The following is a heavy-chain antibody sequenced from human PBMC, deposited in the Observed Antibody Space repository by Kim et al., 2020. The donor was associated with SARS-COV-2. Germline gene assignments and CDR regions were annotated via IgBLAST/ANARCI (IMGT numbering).Heavy chain of an antibody. CDR1: GFTFSNAW. V-gene: IGHV3-15*01. Sequence: GGSLRLSCAASGFTFSNAWMSWVRQAPGKGLEWVGRIKSKTDGGTTDYAAPVKGRFTISRDDSKNTLYLQMNSLKTEDTAVYYCTTGLYCGGDCGGDYWGQGTLVTVSS. CDR3: TTGLYCGGDCGGDY. D-gene: IGHD2-21*02. J-gene: IGHJ4*02. CDR2: IKSKTDGGTT.